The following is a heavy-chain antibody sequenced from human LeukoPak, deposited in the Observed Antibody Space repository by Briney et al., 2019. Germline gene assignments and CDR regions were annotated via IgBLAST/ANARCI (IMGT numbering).Heavy chain of an antibody. V-gene: IGHV3-53*01. CDR1: GFTVSSNY. CDR2: IYRGGST. J-gene: IGHJ4*02. D-gene: IGHD1-1*01. CDR3: ARDRVNWNDVGGLFDY. Sequence: GGSLRLSCAASGFTVSSNYMSWVRQAPGKGLEWVSLIYRGGSTSYADSVKGRFTFSRDNSKNTLYLQMNSLRAEDTAVYYCARDRVNWNDVGGLFDYWGQGTLVTVSS.